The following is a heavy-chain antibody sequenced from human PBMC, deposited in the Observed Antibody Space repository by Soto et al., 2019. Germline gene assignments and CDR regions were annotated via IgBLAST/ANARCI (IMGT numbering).Heavy chain of an antibody. V-gene: IGHV3-30*18. CDR2: IAYDGSSK. CDR1: GFTFENFG. Sequence: QVQLVESGGGVVQPGMSLRLCCAASGFTFENFGMHWVRQAPGKGLEWVAVIAYDGSSKYYADSVKGRFTISRDNSNNTLYLQMNSLRVEDTAVYCCAKSLDGVPVQEFDPRGQGTLVTVSS. D-gene: IGHD3-3*01. CDR3: AKSLDGVPVQEFDP. J-gene: IGHJ5*02.